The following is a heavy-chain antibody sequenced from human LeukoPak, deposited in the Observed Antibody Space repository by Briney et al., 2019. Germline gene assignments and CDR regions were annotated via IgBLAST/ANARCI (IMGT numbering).Heavy chain of an antibody. CDR3: ARATTTSDWYFDL. CDR1: GFTFSSYW. J-gene: IGHJ2*01. Sequence: GGSLRLSCAASGFTFSSYWMHWVRQAPGKGLVWVSRINTDGSSTSYADSVKGRFTISRDNAKNTLYLQMNSLRAEDTAVYYCARATTTSDWYFDLWGRGTLVTVSS. D-gene: IGHD4-17*01. CDR2: INTDGSST. V-gene: IGHV3-74*01.